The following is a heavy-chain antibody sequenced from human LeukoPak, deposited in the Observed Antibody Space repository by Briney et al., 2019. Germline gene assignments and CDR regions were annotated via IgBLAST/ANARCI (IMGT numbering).Heavy chain of an antibody. CDR1: GYTLTELS. V-gene: IGHV1-24*01. D-gene: IGHD3-9*01. CDR3: ATGVRYFDPRAFDI. J-gene: IGHJ3*02. CDR2: FDPEDGET. Sequence: ASVKVSCKVSGYTLTELSMHWVRQAPGKGLAWMGGFDPEDGETIYAHKFQGRVTMTEDTSTDTAYMELSSLRSEDTAVYYCATGVRYFDPRAFDIWGQGTMVTVSS.